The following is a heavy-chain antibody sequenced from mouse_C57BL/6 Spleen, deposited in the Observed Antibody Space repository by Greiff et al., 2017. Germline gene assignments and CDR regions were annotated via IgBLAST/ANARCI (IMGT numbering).Heavy chain of an antibody. Sequence: VQLQQPGPELVKPGASVKISCKASGYSFTGYFMNWVMQSHGKSLEWIGRINPYNGDTFYNQKFKGKATLTVDKSSSTAHMELRSLTSEDSAVYYGARAGSSYAFYFDYWGQGTTLTVSS. J-gene: IGHJ2*01. D-gene: IGHD1-1*01. CDR2: INPYNGDT. V-gene: IGHV1-20*01. CDR3: ARAGSSYAFYFDY. CDR1: GYSFTGYF.